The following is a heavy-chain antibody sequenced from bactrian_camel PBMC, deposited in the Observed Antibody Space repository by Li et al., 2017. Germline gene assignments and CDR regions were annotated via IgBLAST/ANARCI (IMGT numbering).Heavy chain of an antibody. CDR3: AEGRGSRGEHCYSLNY. J-gene: IGHJ4*01. CDR1: GNGDGSGY. CDR2: IGSDGRI. Sequence: QVQLVESGGGSVQAGGSMTLSCAVTGNGDGSGYRCTGWFRQAPGKEREGVGAIGSDGRIFYADSVKGRFLISKDNARNTVYLQMNNLQPEDTAMYYCAEGRGSRGEHCYSLNYWGQGTQVTVS. V-gene: IGHV3S53*01. D-gene: IGHD6*01.